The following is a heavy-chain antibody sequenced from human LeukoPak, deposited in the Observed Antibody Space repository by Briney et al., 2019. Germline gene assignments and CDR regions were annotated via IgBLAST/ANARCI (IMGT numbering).Heavy chain of an antibody. D-gene: IGHD2-15*01. CDR3: ARRSVLCSGGSCYYYDWYFDL. Sequence: PGESLKISCKGSGYSFTSYWIGWVRQMPGKGLEWLGIIYPGDSDTRYSPSFQGQVTISADKSISTAYLQWSSLKASDTAMYYCARRSVLCSGGSCYYYDWYFDLRGRGTLVTVSS. V-gene: IGHV5-51*01. CDR2: IYPGDSDT. J-gene: IGHJ2*01. CDR1: GYSFTSYW.